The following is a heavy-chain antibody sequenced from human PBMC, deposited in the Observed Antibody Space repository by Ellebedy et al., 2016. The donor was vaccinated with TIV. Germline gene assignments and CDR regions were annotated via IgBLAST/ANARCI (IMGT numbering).Heavy chain of an antibody. CDR1: GYNFNNYW. CDR3: ARQSLSGWFIDY. CDR2: IYPGDSEM. V-gene: IGHV5-51*01. J-gene: IGHJ4*02. D-gene: IGHD6-19*01. Sequence: PGGSLRLSCQTSGYNFNNYWIGWVRQKPGKGLEWMGVIYPGDSEMAYSPSFQGQVAISADRSISAAYLQWSSLKASDTAIYYCARQSLSGWFIDYWGQGTRVIVSS.